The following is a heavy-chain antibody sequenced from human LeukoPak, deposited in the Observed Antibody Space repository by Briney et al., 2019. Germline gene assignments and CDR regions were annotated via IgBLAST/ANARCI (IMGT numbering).Heavy chain of an antibody. D-gene: IGHD6-19*01. CDR3: ARDPPYSSCWYGRWFYMDL. J-gene: IGHJ6*03. Sequence: GGSLRLSCAASGFTFSSYWMHWVRQAPGRGLVWVSRINSDGSSTSYADSVKGRFTISRDNAKNTLYLQMNSLRAEDTVVYYCARDPPYSSCWYGRWFYMDLWGKGTTVTVSS. V-gene: IGHV3-74*01. CDR2: INSDGSST. CDR1: GFTFSSYW.